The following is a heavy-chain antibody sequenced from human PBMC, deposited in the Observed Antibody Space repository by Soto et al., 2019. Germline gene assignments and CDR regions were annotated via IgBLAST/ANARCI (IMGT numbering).Heavy chain of an antibody. D-gene: IGHD5-12*01. CDR3: ARDGNDVDLVATTHYYYYGMDV. CDR1: GFTFSSYA. CDR2: ISYDGSNK. Sequence: QVQLVESGGGVVQPGRSLRLSCAASGFTFSSYAMHWVRQAPGKGLEWVAVISYDGSNKYYADSVKGRFTISRDNSKNTLYLQMNSLRAEDTAVYYCARDGNDVDLVATTHYYYYGMDVWGQGTTVTVSS. J-gene: IGHJ6*02. V-gene: IGHV3-30-3*01.